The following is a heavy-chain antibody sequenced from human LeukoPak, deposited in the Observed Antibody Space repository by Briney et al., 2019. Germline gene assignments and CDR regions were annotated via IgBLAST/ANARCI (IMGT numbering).Heavy chain of an antibody. V-gene: IGHV3-30-3*01. D-gene: IGHD4-17*01. Sequence: PGGSLRLSCAASGFTFSSYAMHWVRQAPGKGLEWVAVISYDGSNKYYADSVKGRFTISRDSSKNTLYLQMNSLRAEDTAVYYCAREGDYGDYADYWGQGTLVTVSS. CDR2: ISYDGSNK. CDR3: AREGDYGDYADY. CDR1: GFTFSSYA. J-gene: IGHJ4*02.